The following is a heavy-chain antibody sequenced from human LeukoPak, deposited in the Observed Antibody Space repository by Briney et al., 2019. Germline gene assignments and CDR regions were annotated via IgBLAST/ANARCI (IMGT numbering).Heavy chain of an antibody. J-gene: IGHJ3*02. Sequence: GGSLRLSCTASGFTFSSYSLNWVRQAPGKGLEWVSSVSTGSNYIYYADSVKGRSTISRDNAKNSLYLQMNSLRAEDTAVYYCARDDDAFDIWGQGTMVTVSS. CDR3: ARDDDAFDI. V-gene: IGHV3-21*01. CDR2: VSTGSNYI. CDR1: GFTFSSYS.